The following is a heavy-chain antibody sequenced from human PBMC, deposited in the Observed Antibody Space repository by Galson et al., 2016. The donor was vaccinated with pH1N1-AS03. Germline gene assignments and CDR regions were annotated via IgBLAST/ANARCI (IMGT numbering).Heavy chain of an antibody. CDR1: GFTFSSYS. D-gene: IGHD3-22*01. J-gene: IGHJ3*02. CDR2: ISSSGNYK. Sequence: SLRLSCAASGFTFSSYSMNWVRQAPGKGLEWVSSISSSGNYKYYADSVKGRFTVSRDNAMNPLYLQMNSLRAEDTALYYCARSRSPDYYDSSTYRPDAFDIWGQGTMVTVSS. V-gene: IGHV3-21*01. CDR3: ARSRSPDYYDSSTYRPDAFDI.